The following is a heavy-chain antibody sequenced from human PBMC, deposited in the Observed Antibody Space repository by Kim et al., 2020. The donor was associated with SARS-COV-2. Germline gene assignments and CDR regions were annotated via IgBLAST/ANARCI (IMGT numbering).Heavy chain of an antibody. V-gene: IGHV4-34*01. J-gene: IGHJ6*03. CDR2: INHSGST. Sequence: SETLSLTCAVYGGSFSGYYWSWIRQPPGKGLEWIGEINHSGSTNYNPSLKSRVTISVDTSKNQFSLKLSSVTAADTAVYYCARGVTMSYSSSWPKGTYYYYYYMDVWGKGTTVTVSS. D-gene: IGHD6-13*01. CDR3: ARGVTMSYSSSWPKGTYYYYYYMDV. CDR1: GGSFSGYY.